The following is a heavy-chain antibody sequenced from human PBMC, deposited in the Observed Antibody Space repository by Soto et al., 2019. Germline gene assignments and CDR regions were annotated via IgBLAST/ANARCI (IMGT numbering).Heavy chain of an antibody. V-gene: IGHV3-66*01. CDR1: GFTVSSNY. Sequence: EVQLVESGGGLVQPGGSLRLSCAASGFTVSSNYMSWVRQAPGKGLEWVSVIYSGGSTYYADSVKGRVTISRDNSKNTLYLQMNSLRAEDTAVYYCARIYGSGSYRSLGYWGQGTLVTVSS. CDR3: ARIYGSGSYRSLGY. CDR2: IYSGGST. D-gene: IGHD3-10*01. J-gene: IGHJ4*02.